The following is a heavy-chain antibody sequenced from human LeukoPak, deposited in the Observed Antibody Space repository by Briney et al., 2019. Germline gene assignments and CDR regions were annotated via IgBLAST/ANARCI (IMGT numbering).Heavy chain of an antibody. CDR3: AKIPSGWYGSNWFDP. CDR2: ISGSGGST. V-gene: IGHV3-23*01. J-gene: IGHJ5*02. CDR1: GFTFSSYA. D-gene: IGHD6-19*01. Sequence: PGGSLRLSCAASGFTFSSYAMSWVRQAPGKGLEWVSAISGSGGSTYYADSVKGRFTISRDNSKNTLYLQMNSLRAEDTAVYYCAKIPSGWYGSNWFDPWGQGTLVTVSS.